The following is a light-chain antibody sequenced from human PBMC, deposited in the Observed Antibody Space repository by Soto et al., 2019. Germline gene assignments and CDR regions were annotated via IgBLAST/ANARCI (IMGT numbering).Light chain of an antibody. J-gene: IGLJ1*01. CDR1: SSDIGGYNH. V-gene: IGLV2-18*02. CDR2: EVT. CDR3: SSYTSSSTYV. Sequence: QSVLTQPPSASGSPGQSVTISCTGGSSDIGGYNHVSWYQQRPGKVPRLIIYEVTKRPSGVPDRFSGSKSGNTASLTVSGLQAEDEADYYCSSYTSSSTYVFGTGTKVTVL.